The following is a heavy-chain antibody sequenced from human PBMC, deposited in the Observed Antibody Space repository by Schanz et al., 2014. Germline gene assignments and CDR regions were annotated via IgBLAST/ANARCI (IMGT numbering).Heavy chain of an antibody. CDR2: VNHGGYT. Sequence: QVQLQQWGAGLLKPSETLSLTCAFSGGSFSGYWWTWVRQSPGKGLEWIGEVNHGGYTNYNPSLKSRVTVSVDMSKKQFSLNLRTVTAADTAIYYCARRIAARSGVGYDYHYGMDVWGQGTTVTVSS. J-gene: IGHJ6*02. V-gene: IGHV4-34*01. D-gene: IGHD6-6*01. CDR3: ARRIAARSGVGYDYHYGMDV. CDR1: GGSFSGYW.